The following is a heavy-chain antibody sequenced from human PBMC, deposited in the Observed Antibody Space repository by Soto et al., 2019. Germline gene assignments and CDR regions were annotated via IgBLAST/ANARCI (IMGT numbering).Heavy chain of an antibody. CDR2: IIPIFSTA. J-gene: IGHJ6*02. Sequence: QVQLVQSGAEVKKPGSSVKVSCKASGGTFTTSAISWVRQAPGQGLERMGGIIPIFSTADYAQKFQGRVTITADESTTTAYMELSSLRSEDTAVYYCARDRPRENYGGNYYYEMDVWGQGTTVTVSS. D-gene: IGHD4-17*01. CDR1: GGTFTTSA. V-gene: IGHV1-69*12. CDR3: ARDRPRENYGGNYYYEMDV.